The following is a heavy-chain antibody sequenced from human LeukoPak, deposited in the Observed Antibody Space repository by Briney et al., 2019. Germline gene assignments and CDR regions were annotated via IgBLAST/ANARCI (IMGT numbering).Heavy chain of an antibody. V-gene: IGHV3-20*04. CDR2: INWNGGST. CDR1: GFTFDDYG. CDR3: ARNLAAAGISDWFDP. J-gene: IGHJ5*02. D-gene: IGHD6-13*01. Sequence: GGSLRLSCAASGFTFDDYGMSWVRQAPGKGLEWVSGINWNGGSTGYADPVKGRFTISRDNAKNSLYLQMNSLRAEDTAVYYCARNLAAAGISDWFDPWGQGTLVTVSS.